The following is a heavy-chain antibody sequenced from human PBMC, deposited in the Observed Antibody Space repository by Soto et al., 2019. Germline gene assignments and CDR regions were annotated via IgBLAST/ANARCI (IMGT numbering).Heavy chain of an antibody. J-gene: IGHJ5*02. CDR3: AKDSDIVVVPAAIRRRFDP. CDR1: GFTFSSYA. D-gene: IGHD2-2*02. CDR2: ISGSGGST. Sequence: PGGSLRLSCAASGFTFSSYAMSWVRQAPGKGLEWVSAISGSGGSTYYADSVKGRFTISRDNSKNTLYLQMNSLRAEDTAVYYCAKDSDIVVVPAAIRRRFDPWVQGTLVTVSS. V-gene: IGHV3-23*01.